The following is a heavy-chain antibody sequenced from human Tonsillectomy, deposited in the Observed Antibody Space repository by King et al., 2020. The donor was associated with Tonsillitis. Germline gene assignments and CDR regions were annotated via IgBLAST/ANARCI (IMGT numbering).Heavy chain of an antibody. CDR3: ARELNWNHPGPVDY. D-gene: IGHD1-14*01. V-gene: IGHV4-61*02. CDR1: GGSIRSGSYY. Sequence: VQLQESGPGLVKPSQTLSLTCTVSGGSIRSGSYYWSWIRQPAGKGLEWIGRIYTSGSTNYNPSLKSRVTISLDTSKNQFSLKLGSVTAADTAVYYCARELNWNHPGPVDYWGQGTLVTVSS. J-gene: IGHJ4*02. CDR2: IYTSGST.